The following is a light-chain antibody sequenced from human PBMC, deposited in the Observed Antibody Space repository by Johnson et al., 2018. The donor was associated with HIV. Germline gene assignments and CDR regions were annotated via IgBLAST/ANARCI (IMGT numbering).Light chain of an antibody. CDR3: GTWVSSRYVFV. J-gene: IGLJ1*01. CDR2: ENK. V-gene: IGLV1-51*01. CDR1: SSNIGNNY. Sequence: HSVLSQPPSVSAAPGQKVTISCSGSSSNIGNNYVSWYQQLPGTSPKLLIYENKARPSGLPDRFSGSKSATSATLSITGLQTGDEADYYCGTWVSSRYVFVFGSGTKGTVL.